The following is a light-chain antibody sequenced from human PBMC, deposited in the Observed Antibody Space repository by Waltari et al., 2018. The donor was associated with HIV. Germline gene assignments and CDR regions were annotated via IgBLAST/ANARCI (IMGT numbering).Light chain of an antibody. V-gene: IGLV2-14*03. CDR1: SSDIGGSNY. J-gene: IGLJ2*01. Sequence: QSALTRPASVSGSPGQSITISCTGTSSDIGGSNYVSWYQQHPGKAPKLMIYDVTNRPSGVSNRFSGSKSGNTAALTISGLQAEDEADYYCSSYRSTAVVFGGGTKLTVL. CDR2: DVT. CDR3: SSYRSTAVV.